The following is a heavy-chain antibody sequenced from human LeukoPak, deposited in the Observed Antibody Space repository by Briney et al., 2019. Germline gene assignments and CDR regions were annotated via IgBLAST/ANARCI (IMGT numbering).Heavy chain of an antibody. D-gene: IGHD5-12*01. CDR3: AKGSDSGYDSAYYFDY. CDR1: GFTFSSYA. CDR2: ISGSGGST. V-gene: IGHV3-23*01. Sequence: GGSLRLSCAASGFTFSSYAMSWVRQAPGKGLEWVSAISGSGGSTYYADSVKGRFTISRDNSENTLYLQMNSLRAEDTAVYYCAKGSDSGYDSAYYFDYWGQGTLVTVSS. J-gene: IGHJ4*02.